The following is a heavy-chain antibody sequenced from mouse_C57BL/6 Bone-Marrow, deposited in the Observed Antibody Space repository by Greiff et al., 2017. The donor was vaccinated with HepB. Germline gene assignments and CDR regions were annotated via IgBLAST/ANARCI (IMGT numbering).Heavy chain of an antibody. D-gene: IGHD1-1*01. CDR3: ASTRYYYPFAY. V-gene: IGHV14-1*01. J-gene: IGHJ3*01. CDR2: IDPEDGDT. Sequence: EVQLQQSGAELVRPGASVKLSCTASGFNIKDYYMHWVKQRPEQGLEWIGRIDPEDGDTEYAPKFQGKATMTADTSSNTAYLQLSSLTSEDTAVYYCASTRYYYPFAYWGQGTLVTVSA. CDR1: GFNIKDYY.